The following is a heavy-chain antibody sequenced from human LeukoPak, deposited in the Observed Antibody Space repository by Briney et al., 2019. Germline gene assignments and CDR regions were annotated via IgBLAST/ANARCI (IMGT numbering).Heavy chain of an antibody. Sequence: SETLSLTCTVSGGSISSYYWSWTRQPAGKGLEWIGRIYTSGSTNYNPSLKSRVTMSVDTSKNQFSLKLSSVTAEDTAVYYCARAQQITMVRENWFDPWGQGTLVTVSS. D-gene: IGHD3-10*01. CDR2: IYTSGST. CDR1: GGSISSYY. CDR3: ARAQQITMVRENWFDP. J-gene: IGHJ5*02. V-gene: IGHV4-4*07.